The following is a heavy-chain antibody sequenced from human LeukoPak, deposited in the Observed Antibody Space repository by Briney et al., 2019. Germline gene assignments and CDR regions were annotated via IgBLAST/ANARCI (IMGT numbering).Heavy chain of an antibody. Sequence: PSETLSLTCTVSGGSISSSSYYWGWIRQPPGKGLEWIGSIYYSGSTYHNPSLKSRVAIFVDTSKNQFSLKLGSVTAADTAVYYCARHSLRITGTEVFDYWGQGSLVTVSS. CDR3: ARHSLRITGTEVFDY. D-gene: IGHD1-20*01. V-gene: IGHV4-39*01. CDR1: GGSISSSSYY. CDR2: IYYSGST. J-gene: IGHJ4*02.